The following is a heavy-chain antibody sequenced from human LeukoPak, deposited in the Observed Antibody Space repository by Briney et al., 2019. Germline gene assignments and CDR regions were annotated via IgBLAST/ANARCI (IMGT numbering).Heavy chain of an antibody. CDR1: GGSISSYY. CDR2: IYYSGST. Sequence: SETLSLTCTVSGGSISSYYWSWIRQPPGKGLEWIGYIYYSGSTNYNPSLKSRVTISVDTSKDQFSLKLSSVTVADTAVYYCARDGGGESYFDYWGQGTLVTVSS. CDR3: ARDGGGESYFDY. J-gene: IGHJ4*02. V-gene: IGHV4-59*01. D-gene: IGHD3-16*01.